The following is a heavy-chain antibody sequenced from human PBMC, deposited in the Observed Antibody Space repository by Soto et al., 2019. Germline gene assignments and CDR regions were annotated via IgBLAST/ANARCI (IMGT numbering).Heavy chain of an antibody. Sequence: ESGGGLVRPGGSLRLTCAASGFTFSDYYMNWIRQAPGKGLEWVSYISSSGSTIYYADSVKGRFTISRDNAKKSLYLQMNSLRVEDTAVYYCARRASGDDVFDIWGQGTMVTVSS. CDR1: GFTFSDYY. CDR3: ARRASGDDVFDI. J-gene: IGHJ3*02. D-gene: IGHD3-3*01. V-gene: IGHV3-11*01. CDR2: ISSSGSTI.